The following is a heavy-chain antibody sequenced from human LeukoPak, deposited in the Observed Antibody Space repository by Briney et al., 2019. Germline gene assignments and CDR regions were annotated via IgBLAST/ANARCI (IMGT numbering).Heavy chain of an antibody. J-gene: IGHJ4*02. V-gene: IGHV4-59*12. Sequence: SETLSLTCTVSGGSISSYYWSWIRQPPGKGLEWIGYIYYSGSTNYNPSLKSRVTISVDTSKNQFSLKLSSVTAADTAVYYCASGAVAGTRGVYWGQGTLVTVSS. CDR3: ASGAVAGTRGVY. CDR1: GGSISSYY. D-gene: IGHD6-19*01. CDR2: IYYSGST.